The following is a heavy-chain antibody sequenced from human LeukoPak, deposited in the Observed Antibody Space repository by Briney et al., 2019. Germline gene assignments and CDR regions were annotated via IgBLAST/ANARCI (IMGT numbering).Heavy chain of an antibody. Sequence: ASVKVSCKASGYTFTSYYMHWVRQAPGHGLEWMGRINPSGGSTTYSQNFQGRVTMTRDTSTSTVYMEVSSLRSEDTAVYYCVRVESSGYHPFDSWGQGTLVTVSS. V-gene: IGHV1-46*01. J-gene: IGHJ4*02. CDR3: VRVESSGYHPFDS. CDR1: GYTFTSYY. CDR2: INPSGGST. D-gene: IGHD3-22*01.